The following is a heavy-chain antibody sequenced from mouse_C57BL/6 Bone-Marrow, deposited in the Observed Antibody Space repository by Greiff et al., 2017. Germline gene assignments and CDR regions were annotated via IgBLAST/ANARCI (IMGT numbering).Heavy chain of an antibody. CDR2: IYPGSGST. CDR3: ARGGYWYFDV. J-gene: IGHJ1*03. CDR1: GYTFTSYW. V-gene: IGHV1-55*01. Sequence: VQLKQPGAELVKPGASVKMSCKASGYTFTSYWITWVKQRPGQGLEWIGDIYPGSGSTNYNEKFKSKATLTVDTSSSTAYMQLSSLTSEDSAVYYCARGGYWYFDVWGTGTTVTVSS.